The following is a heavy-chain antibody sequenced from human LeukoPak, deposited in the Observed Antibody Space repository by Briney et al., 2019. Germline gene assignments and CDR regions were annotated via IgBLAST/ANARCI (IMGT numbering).Heavy chain of an antibody. V-gene: IGHV3-66*01. J-gene: IGHJ4*02. CDR2: IYGGGST. CDR1: GFTVSSNY. D-gene: IGHD3-10*01. CDR3: ARVPYYYGSGIYY. Sequence: GGSLRLSCAASGFTVSSNYMSWVRQAPGKGLEWVSVIYGGGSTYYADSVKGRFTISRDNAKNSLYLQMNSLRAEDTAVYYCARVPYYYGSGIYYWGQGTLVTVSS.